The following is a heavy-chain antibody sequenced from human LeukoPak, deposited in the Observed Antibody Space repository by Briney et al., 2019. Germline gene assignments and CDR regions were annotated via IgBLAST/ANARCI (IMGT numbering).Heavy chain of an antibody. CDR3: ASHPGYSSSWYGTGFFDY. CDR2: IEQDGSEK. J-gene: IGHJ4*02. D-gene: IGHD6-13*01. V-gene: IGHV3-7*01. Sequence: GGSLRLSCAASGFTFSSYWMSWVRQAPGKGLEWVANIEQDGSEKYYVDSVKGRFTISRDNAKNSLSLQMNSLRAEDTAVYYCASHPGYSSSWYGTGFFDYWGQGTLVTVSS. CDR1: GFTFSSYW.